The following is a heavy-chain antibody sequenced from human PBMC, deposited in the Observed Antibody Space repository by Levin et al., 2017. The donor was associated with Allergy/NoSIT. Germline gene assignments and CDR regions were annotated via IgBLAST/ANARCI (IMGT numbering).Heavy chain of an antibody. Sequence: GESLKISCAASGFTFSNYAMNWVRQAPGMGLEWVSAISASGGSPYYADSVKGRFTISRDNSKNTLYLQMNSLRAEDTAVYYCAKDGESSTGLRVRRDRMDVWGQGTTVTVSS. CDR1: GFTFSNYA. CDR2: ISASGGSP. J-gene: IGHJ6*02. V-gene: IGHV3-23*01. CDR3: AKDGESSTGLRVRRDRMDV. D-gene: IGHD3-10*01.